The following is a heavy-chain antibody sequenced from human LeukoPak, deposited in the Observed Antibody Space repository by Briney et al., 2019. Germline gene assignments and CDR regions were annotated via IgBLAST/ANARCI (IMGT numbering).Heavy chain of an antibody. CDR1: GYSISSGYY. CDR3: ARDPYCSGGSCYPFDY. Sequence: PSETLSLTCAVSGYSISSGYYWGWIRQPPGKGLEWTGSIYHSGSTHYNPPLKSRVTISVDTSKNQFSLKLTSVTAADTAVYYCARDPYCSGGSCYPFDYWGQGTLVTVSS. CDR2: IYHSGST. V-gene: IGHV4-38-2*02. J-gene: IGHJ4*02. D-gene: IGHD2-15*01.